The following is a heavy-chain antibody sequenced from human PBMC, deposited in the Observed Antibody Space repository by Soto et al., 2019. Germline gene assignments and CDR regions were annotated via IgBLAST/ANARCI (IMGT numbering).Heavy chain of an antibody. D-gene: IGHD3-22*01. V-gene: IGHV4-4*02. CDR2: IHHSGST. CDR1: AGSISRRNW. Sequence: SESLSLTCAVSAGSISRRNWWTWVRQSPGKGLEWIGEIHHSGSTNYHPSLKSRVTISVDNSKNQFSLKLTSVTAADTAVYYCARTSYYDSSGYYGMDVWGQGTTVT. J-gene: IGHJ6*02. CDR3: ARTSYYDSSGYYGMDV.